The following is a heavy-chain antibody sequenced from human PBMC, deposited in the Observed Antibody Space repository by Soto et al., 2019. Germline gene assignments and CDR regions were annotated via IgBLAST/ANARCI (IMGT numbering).Heavy chain of an antibody. CDR3: ARAVRITLFGVVIMSGMDV. D-gene: IGHD3-3*01. CDR2: INGDGTDT. CDR1: GFTFSMYW. V-gene: IGHV3-74*03. Sequence: PGGSLRLSCAASGFTFSMYWMHWVRQAPGKGLLWVSRINGDGTDTTYADSVKGRFTISRDNAKNTVYLQMNSLRAEDTAVYYCARAVRITLFGVVIMSGMDVWGQGTTVTVSS. J-gene: IGHJ6*02.